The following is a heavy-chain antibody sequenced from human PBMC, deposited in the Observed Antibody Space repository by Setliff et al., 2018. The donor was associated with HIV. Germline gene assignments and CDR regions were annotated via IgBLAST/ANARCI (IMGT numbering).Heavy chain of an antibody. Sequence: SETLSLTCTVSGGSISSHYWNGSRQPPGKGMEWIGYIYYSGSTNYNPSLNSRVTISVDTSKNQFSLKLSSVTAADTAVYYCSRTEDYSYGDAPFDYGGHGTQVTVSS. V-gene: IGHV4-59*11. CDR1: GGSISSHY. D-gene: IGHD5-18*01. J-gene: IGHJ4*01. CDR3: SRTEDYSYGDAPFDY. CDR2: IYYSGST.